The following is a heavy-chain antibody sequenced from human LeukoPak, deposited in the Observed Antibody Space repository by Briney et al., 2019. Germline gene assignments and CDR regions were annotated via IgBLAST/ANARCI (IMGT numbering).Heavy chain of an antibody. Sequence: PSETLSLTCTVSGGSISNYYWSWIRQPAGKGLEWIGRIYTSGSTNYNPSLKSRVTMSVDTSKNQFSLKLSSVTAADTAVYYCARELAAAGIPNWFDPWGKGTTVTVSS. D-gene: IGHD6-13*01. CDR1: GGSISNYY. J-gene: IGHJ6*04. CDR2: IYTSGST. V-gene: IGHV4-4*07. CDR3: ARELAAAGIPNWFDP.